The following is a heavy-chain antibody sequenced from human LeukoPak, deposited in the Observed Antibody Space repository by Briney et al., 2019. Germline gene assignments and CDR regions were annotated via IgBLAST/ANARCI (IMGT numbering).Heavy chain of an antibody. CDR3: AKPPGLRRLDP. V-gene: IGHV3-23*01. Sequence: GGSLRLSCAASGFTFSSYSMNWVRQAPGKGLAWVSGINNSGGSTYYADSVKGRFTISRDNSKNTLYLQMNSLRAEDTAVYYCAKPPGLRRLDPWGQGTLVTVSS. CDR1: GFTFSSYS. CDR2: INNSGGST. D-gene: IGHD5-12*01. J-gene: IGHJ5*02.